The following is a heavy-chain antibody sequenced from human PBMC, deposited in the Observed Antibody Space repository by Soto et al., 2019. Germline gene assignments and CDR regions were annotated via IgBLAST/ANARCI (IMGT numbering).Heavy chain of an antibody. J-gene: IGHJ6*02. Sequence: GGSLRLSCAASGFTFSSYWMSWVRQAPGKGLEWVANIKQDGSEKYYVDSVKGRFTISRDNAKNSLYLQMNSLRAEDTAVYYCARAPGEYYDFWSGYFSYYYGMDVWGQGTTVTVSS. D-gene: IGHD3-3*01. CDR2: IKQDGSEK. CDR3: ARAPGEYYDFWSGYFSYYYGMDV. CDR1: GFTFSSYW. V-gene: IGHV3-7*05.